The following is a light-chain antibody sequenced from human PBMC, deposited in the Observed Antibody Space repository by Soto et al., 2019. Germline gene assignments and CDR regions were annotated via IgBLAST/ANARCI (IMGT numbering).Light chain of an antibody. CDR1: QNIDTY. CDR2: NAF. J-gene: IGKJ1*01. Sequence: DIQMTQSPSSLSASVGDRVTITCRTSQNIDTYLKWYQQKPGKAPRLLIYNAFILHGGVPSRFSGSGSGTDFTLTISSLQPEDFATYYCHQPYILPRTFGQGTRVEI. V-gene: IGKV1-39*01. CDR3: HQPYILPRT.